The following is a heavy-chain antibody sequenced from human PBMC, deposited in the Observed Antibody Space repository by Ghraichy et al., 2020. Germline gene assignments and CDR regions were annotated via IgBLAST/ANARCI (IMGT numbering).Heavy chain of an antibody. CDR3: ARGVGYCSSTSCYFYYYYYMDV. Sequence: SETLSLTCAVSGGSISSSNWWSWVRQPPGKGLEWIGEIYHSGSTNYNPSLKSRVTISVDKSKNQFSLKLSSVTAADTAVYYCARGVGYCSSTSCYFYYYYYMDVWGKGTTVTVSS. CDR1: GGSISSSNW. CDR2: IYHSGST. V-gene: IGHV4-4*02. J-gene: IGHJ6*03. D-gene: IGHD2-2*01.